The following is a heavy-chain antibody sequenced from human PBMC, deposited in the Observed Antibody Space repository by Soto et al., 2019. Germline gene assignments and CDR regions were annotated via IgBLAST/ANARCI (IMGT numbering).Heavy chain of an antibody. J-gene: IGHJ4*02. V-gene: IGHV4-59*06. Sequence: SETLSLTCTVSGGSISSYYWSWIRQPPGKGLEWIGYIYYSGSTYYNPSLKSRVTISVDTSKNQFSLKLSSVTAADTAVYYCAREPGVWGQGTLVTVSS. D-gene: IGHD3-10*01. CDR2: IYYSGST. CDR1: GGSISSYY. CDR3: AREPGV.